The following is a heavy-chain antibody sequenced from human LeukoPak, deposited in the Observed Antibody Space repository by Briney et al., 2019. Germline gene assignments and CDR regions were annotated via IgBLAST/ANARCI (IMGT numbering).Heavy chain of an antibody. CDR2: ISAYNGNT. V-gene: IGHV1-18*01. J-gene: IGHJ5*02. CDR1: GYTFTSYG. Sequence: ALVKVSCKASGYTFTSYGISWVRQAPGQGLEWMGWISAYNGNTNYAQKLQGRVTMTTDTSTSTAYMELRSLRSDDTAVYYCARSTAMVGSNRFDPWGQGTLVTVSS. CDR3: ARSTAMVGSNRFDP. D-gene: IGHD5-18*01.